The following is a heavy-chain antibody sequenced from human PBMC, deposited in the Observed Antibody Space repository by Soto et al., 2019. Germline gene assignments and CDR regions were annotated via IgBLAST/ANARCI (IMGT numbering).Heavy chain of an antibody. D-gene: IGHD2-8*01. Sequence: ASVKVSCKASGFTFTSSAVQWVRQARGQRLEWIGWIGVGSGNRHYAQKFQERVTITRDMSTNTAYMELSSLRSENTAVYYCAALGVNFDHWGQGTLVTVSS. V-gene: IGHV1-58*01. CDR2: IGVGSGNR. J-gene: IGHJ4*02. CDR3: AALGVNFDH. CDR1: GFTFTSSA.